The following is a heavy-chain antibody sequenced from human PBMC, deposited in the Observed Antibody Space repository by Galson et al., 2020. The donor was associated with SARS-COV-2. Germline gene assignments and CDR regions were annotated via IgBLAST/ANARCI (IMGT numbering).Heavy chain of an antibody. CDR3: ASSPLEVPFNWNDH. D-gene: IGHD3-10*01. Sequence: SETLSLTCTVSGGSISSYYWSWIRQPPGKGLEWIGYIYYSGSTNYNPSLKSRVTISVDTSKNQFSLKLSSVTAADTAVYYCASSPLEVPFNWNDHWGQGTLVTVSS. V-gene: IGHV4-59*13. J-gene: IGHJ5*02. CDR2: IYYSGST. CDR1: GGSISSYY.